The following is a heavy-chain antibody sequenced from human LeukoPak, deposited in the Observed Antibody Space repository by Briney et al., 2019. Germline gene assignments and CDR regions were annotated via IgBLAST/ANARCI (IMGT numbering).Heavy chain of an antibody. J-gene: IGHJ4*02. V-gene: IGHV3-23*01. D-gene: IGHD3-16*01. CDR1: GFTFSSYI. Sequence: GGSLRLSCEASGFTFSSYIMTWVRQAPGKGLEWVSTIKGSAEATFYADSVKDRFTISRDNSKNTLHLQMNSLRAEDTAVYYCVTLGADYWGQGTLVTVSS. CDR2: IKGSAEAT. CDR3: VTLGADY.